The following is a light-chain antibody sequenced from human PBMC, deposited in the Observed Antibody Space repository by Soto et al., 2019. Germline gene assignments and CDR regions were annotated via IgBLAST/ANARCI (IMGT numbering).Light chain of an antibody. Sequence: EIVLTQSPCTLSLSQGERATLSCRASQSVSSSYLAWYQQKPGQAPRLLIYGASSRATGIPDRFSGSGSGTDFTLTISRMEPEDFAVYYCQQYGNSPWTFGQGTKVDIK. CDR2: GAS. CDR1: QSVSSSY. CDR3: QQYGNSPWT. V-gene: IGKV3-20*01. J-gene: IGKJ1*01.